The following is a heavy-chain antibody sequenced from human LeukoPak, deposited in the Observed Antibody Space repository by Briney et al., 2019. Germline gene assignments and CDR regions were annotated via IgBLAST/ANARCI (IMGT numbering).Heavy chain of an antibody. CDR3: ASGYTYYYGSGIYY. J-gene: IGHJ4*02. V-gene: IGHV3-74*03. Sequence: PGGSLRLSCEASGFTFSSYWMHWVRQAPGKGLVWVSRINSDGSSTTYADSVKGRFIISRDNAKNTLFLEMNSLRAEDTAVYYCASGYTYYYGSGIYYWGQGTLVTVSS. D-gene: IGHD3-10*01. CDR1: GFTFSSYW. CDR2: INSDGSST.